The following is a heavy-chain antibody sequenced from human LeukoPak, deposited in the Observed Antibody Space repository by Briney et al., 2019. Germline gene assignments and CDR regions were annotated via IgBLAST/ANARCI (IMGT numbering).Heavy chain of an antibody. J-gene: IGHJ4*02. CDR2: ISGSGGST. CDR3: STLTSRGLSDS. D-gene: IGHD1-20*01. CDR1: GFTFSSYA. V-gene: IGHV3-23*01. Sequence: PGGSLRLSCAASGFTFSSYAMSWVRQAPGKGLEWVSAISGSGGSTYYADSVKGRFTISRDNSKNTLYLQMNSLKSEDTAVYYCSTLTSRGLSDSWGQGTLVTVSS.